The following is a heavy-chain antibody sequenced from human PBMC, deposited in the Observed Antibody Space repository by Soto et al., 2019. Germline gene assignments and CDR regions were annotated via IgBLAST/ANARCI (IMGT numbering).Heavy chain of an antibody. D-gene: IGHD5-18*01. CDR1: GFPFNSYA. CDR3: AKGGYIYGLDP. Sequence: LXLSCAASGFPFNSYAMSWFLQAPGKGPEWVSAISESGDNAFYADSVQGRFTISRDNSYNILYLQMNSLRAEDTALYFCAKGGYIYGLDPWGQGTLVTVSS. V-gene: IGHV3-23*01. CDR2: ISESGDNA. J-gene: IGHJ5*02.